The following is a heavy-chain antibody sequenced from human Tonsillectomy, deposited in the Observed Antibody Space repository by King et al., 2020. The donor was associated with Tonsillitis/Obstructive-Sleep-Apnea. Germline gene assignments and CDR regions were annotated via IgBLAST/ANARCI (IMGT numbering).Heavy chain of an antibody. CDR3: ATAGYCSGGSCPPHYFDY. J-gene: IGHJ4*02. CDR2: ISGSGGST. CDR1: GFTFSSYA. V-gene: IGHV3-23*04. Sequence: VQLVESGGGLVQPGGSLRLSCAASGFTFSSYAMSWVRQAPGKGLEWVSTISGSGGSTYYADSVKGRFTISRDNSKSTLYLKMNSLRAEDTAVYYCATAGYCSGGSCPPHYFDYWGQGTLVTVSS. D-gene: IGHD2-15*01.